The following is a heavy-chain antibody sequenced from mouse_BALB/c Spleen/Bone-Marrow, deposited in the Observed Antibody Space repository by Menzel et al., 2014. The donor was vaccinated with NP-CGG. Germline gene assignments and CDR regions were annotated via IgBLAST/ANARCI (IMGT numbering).Heavy chain of an antibody. CDR3: ARDVGYGNYFVY. CDR1: GFTFSDFY. D-gene: IGHD2-10*02. V-gene: IGHV7-1*02. CDR2: SRSKAKHYTT. Sequence: EVQLVESGGGLVQPGDSLRLSCATSGFTFSDFYMEWVRQPPGKRLEWIAASRSKAKHYTTEYSASVKGRFIVSRDTSQGILYLQMNALRAEDTAIYYCARDVGYGNYFVYWGQGTQVTVSA. J-gene: IGHJ3*01.